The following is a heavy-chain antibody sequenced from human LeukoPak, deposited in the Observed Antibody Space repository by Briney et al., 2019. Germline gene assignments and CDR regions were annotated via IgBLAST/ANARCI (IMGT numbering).Heavy chain of an antibody. V-gene: IGHV4-31*03. CDR3: ARSSGYDSFFDY. CDR2: IYYSGST. CDR1: GGSISSGGYY. Sequence: SETLSLTCTVSGGSISSGGYYWSWIRQHPGKGLEWIGYIYYSGSTYYNPSLKSRVTISVDTSKNQFSLKLSSVTAADTAVYYCARSSGYDSFFDYWGRGTLVTVSS. J-gene: IGHJ4*02. D-gene: IGHD5-12*01.